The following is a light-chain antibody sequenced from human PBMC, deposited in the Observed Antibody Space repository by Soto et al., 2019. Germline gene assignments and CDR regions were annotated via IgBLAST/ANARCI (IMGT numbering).Light chain of an antibody. CDR2: DVS. CDR1: SSDVGGYNY. Sequence: QSALTQPASVSGSPGQSITISCTGTSSDVGGYNYVSWYQQHPGKAPKLMIYDVSNRPSVVSNRFSGSKSGNTASLTISGLQAEDEDDYYCSSYTSSSTLVVFGTGTKLTVL. CDR3: SSYTSSSTLVV. J-gene: IGLJ1*01. V-gene: IGLV2-14*01.